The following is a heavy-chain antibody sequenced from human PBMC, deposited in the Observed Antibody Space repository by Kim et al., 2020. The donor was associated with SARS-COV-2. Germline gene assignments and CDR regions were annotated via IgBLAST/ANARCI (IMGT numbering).Heavy chain of an antibody. D-gene: IGHD3-22*01. V-gene: IGHV3-23*01. J-gene: IGHJ4*02. CDR3: AKNPSRDDSSNLYYFDY. Sequence: VKGRFTISRDKSKNTLYLQMNSRRAEDTAVYYCAKNPSRDDSSNLYYFDYWGQGTLVTVSS.